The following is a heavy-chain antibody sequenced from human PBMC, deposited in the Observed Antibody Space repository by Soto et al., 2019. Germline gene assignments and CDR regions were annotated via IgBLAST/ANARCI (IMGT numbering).Heavy chain of an antibody. CDR1: GGSISSSSYY. CDR3: SSLVEGYSAEYFQH. J-gene: IGHJ1*01. Sequence: PSETLSLTCTVSGGSISSSSYYWGWIRQPPGKGLEWIGSIYYSGSTYYNPSLKSRVTISVDTSKNQFSLKLSSVTAADTAVYYCSSLVEGYSAEYFQHWAQGTLVTISS. D-gene: IGHD2-15*01. CDR2: IYYSGST. V-gene: IGHV4-39*01.